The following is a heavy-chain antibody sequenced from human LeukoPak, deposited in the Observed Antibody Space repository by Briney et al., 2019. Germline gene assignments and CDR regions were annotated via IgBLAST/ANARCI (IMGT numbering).Heavy chain of an antibody. J-gene: IGHJ3*02. Sequence: GGSLRLSCAASGXTFSDYYMSWIRQAPGKGLEWVSYISSSSSYTNYADSVKGRFTISRDNAKNSLYLQMNSLRAEDTAVYYCARPRGGAYAGAFDIWGQGTMVTVSS. D-gene: IGHD1-26*01. V-gene: IGHV3-11*06. CDR2: ISSSSSYT. CDR1: GXTFSDYY. CDR3: ARPRGGAYAGAFDI.